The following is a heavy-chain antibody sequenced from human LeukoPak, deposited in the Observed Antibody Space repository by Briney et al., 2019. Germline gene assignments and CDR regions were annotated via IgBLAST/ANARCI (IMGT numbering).Heavy chain of an antibody. CDR2: ISSSSSNI. CDR3: VRAVEYYYDSSGYAVDY. J-gene: IGHJ4*02. CDR1: GFTFARYS. V-gene: IGHV3-21*01. Sequence: GGSLRLSCAASGFTFARYSMNWVRQAPGKGLEWVSSISSSSSNIYYADSVTGRFTISRDNAKNSLYLQMNSLRAEDAAVYYCVRAVEYYYDSSGYAVDYWGQGTLVTVSS. D-gene: IGHD3-22*01.